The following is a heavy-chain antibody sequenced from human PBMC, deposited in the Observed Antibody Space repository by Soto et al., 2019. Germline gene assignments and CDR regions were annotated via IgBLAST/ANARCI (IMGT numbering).Heavy chain of an antibody. Sequence: QVLLVQSGGEVKMPGSSVKVSCKASGGTFSTHAISWVRQAPGQGLEWMGGIIPIFGTANYAQKFQGRVTITADKSTSTAYMEVRSLRSEDTAVYYCARGWETVGTSTPFAYWGQGTLVTVSS. CDR2: IIPIFGTA. D-gene: IGHD2-15*01. CDR3: ARGWETVGTSTPFAY. CDR1: GGTFSTHA. V-gene: IGHV1-69*06. J-gene: IGHJ4*02.